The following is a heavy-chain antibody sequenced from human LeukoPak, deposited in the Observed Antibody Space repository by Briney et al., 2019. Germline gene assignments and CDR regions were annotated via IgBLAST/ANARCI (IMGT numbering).Heavy chain of an antibody. CDR2: IGVARGNT. CDR3: AAEIYGGNSKCCSFDI. J-gene: IGHJ3*02. Sequence: SVKVSCKTSGFTFSNSAVQWVRQARGQRLEWIGWIGVARGNTNYAQKVQDRITITRDMPTSTAYMELRSLESEDTAVYYCAAEIYGGNSKCCSFDIWGQGTIVTVSS. CDR1: GFTFSNSA. V-gene: IGHV1-58*01. D-gene: IGHD4-23*01.